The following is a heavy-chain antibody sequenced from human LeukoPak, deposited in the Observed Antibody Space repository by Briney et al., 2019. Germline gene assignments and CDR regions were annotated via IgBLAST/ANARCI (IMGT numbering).Heavy chain of an antibody. CDR1: GYTFTSYG. J-gene: IGHJ4*02. CDR2: ISAYNGNT. D-gene: IGHD6-19*01. V-gene: IGHV1-18*01. CDR3: ARRSSSGVDY. Sequence: ASVKVSFKASGYTFTSYGISWVRQAPEQGLEWMGWISAYNGNTNYAQKLPVKVTMTTNTSTSTAYMELRSLRSDDTAVYYCARRSSSGVDYWGQVALVTVSS.